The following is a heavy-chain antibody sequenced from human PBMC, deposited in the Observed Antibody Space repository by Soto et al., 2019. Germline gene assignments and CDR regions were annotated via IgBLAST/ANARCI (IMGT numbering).Heavy chain of an antibody. Sequence: QVQLVQSGAEVKKTGSSVKVSCKASGGTFSIYGFSWVRQAPGQGPEWIGGIIPILTTPNYAQKFQGRVTIVADESTTTVYVELSSLKFEDTAVYYCSTSVGIAPTGEDGMDVWGQGTSGTVSS. D-gene: IGHD2-8*02. CDR1: GGTFSIYG. CDR2: IIPILTTP. CDR3: STSVGIAPTGEDGMDV. J-gene: IGHJ6*02. V-gene: IGHV1-69*01.